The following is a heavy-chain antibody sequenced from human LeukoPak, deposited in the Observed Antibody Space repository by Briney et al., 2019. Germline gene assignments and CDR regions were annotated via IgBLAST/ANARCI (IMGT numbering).Heavy chain of an antibody. V-gene: IGHV1-46*04. Sequence: ASVTVSCKSSGYTFTSYCMHWMRQPPAQGLAWVGIINPSGSSTSYAQKLQGRVTMTRDKSTSTVYMQLSSLRSEDTAVYYCARVRSGYGYYFDYWGQGTLVTVSS. CDR3: ARVRSGYGYYFDY. CDR1: GYTFTSYC. CDR2: INPSGSST. J-gene: IGHJ4*02. D-gene: IGHD3-22*01.